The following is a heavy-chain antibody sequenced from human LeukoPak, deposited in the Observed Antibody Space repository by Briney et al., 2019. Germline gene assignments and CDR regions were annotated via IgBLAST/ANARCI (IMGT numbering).Heavy chain of an antibody. Sequence: GRSLRLSCTASGFTFTYHPIHWVRQAPGKGLEWVAVISFDGTDKNYADSVKGRFTISRDNSKSTVYLQMNSLRDDDTALYYCARRSYFALHFDYWGQGTLVTVSS. D-gene: IGHD3-10*01. CDR3: ARRSYFALHFDY. J-gene: IGHJ4*02. CDR1: GFTFTYHP. CDR2: ISFDGTDK. V-gene: IGHV3-30*03.